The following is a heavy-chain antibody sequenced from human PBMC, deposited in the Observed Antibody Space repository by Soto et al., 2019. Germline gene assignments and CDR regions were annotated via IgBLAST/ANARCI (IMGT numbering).Heavy chain of an antibody. D-gene: IGHD6-19*01. CDR1: GGSISRSSYY. CDR3: ARHQYSTGWYVDS. Sequence: SETLSLTCTVSGGSISRSSYYWAWIRQPPGKGMEWIGSIYYSGDTYYNPSLKSRVTISVDMSKNQFSLTLSSVTAADTAVFYCARHQYSTGWYVDSWGQGTLVTVSS. CDR2: IYYSGDT. V-gene: IGHV4-39*01. J-gene: IGHJ4*02.